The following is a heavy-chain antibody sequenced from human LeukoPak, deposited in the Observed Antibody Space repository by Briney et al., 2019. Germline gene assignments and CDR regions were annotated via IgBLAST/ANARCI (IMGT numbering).Heavy chain of an antibody. Sequence: GGSLRLSCAASGFTFSGYNMIWVRQAPGKGLEWVSYISSSSSTIYYADSVKGRFTISRDNAKNSLYLQMNSLRAEDTAVYYCARVRSVSGDYWGQGTLVTVSS. CDR2: ISSSSSTI. CDR3: ARVRSVSGDY. V-gene: IGHV3-48*04. CDR1: GFTFSGYN. D-gene: IGHD3-10*01. J-gene: IGHJ4*02.